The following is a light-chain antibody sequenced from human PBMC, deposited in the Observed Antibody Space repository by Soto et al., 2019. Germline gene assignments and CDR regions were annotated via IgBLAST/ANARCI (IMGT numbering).Light chain of an antibody. J-gene: IGKJ1*01. V-gene: IGKV3-15*01. CDR3: QQYNNWPWT. CDR2: DTS. Sequence: ETVMTQSPGTLSVSLGERATLSCRASQSVSIHLAWYQQKPGQAPRLLIYDTSTRATGIPARFSGSGSGTEFTLTISSLQSGDFAVYYCQQYNNWPWTFGRGTKVDIK. CDR1: QSVSIH.